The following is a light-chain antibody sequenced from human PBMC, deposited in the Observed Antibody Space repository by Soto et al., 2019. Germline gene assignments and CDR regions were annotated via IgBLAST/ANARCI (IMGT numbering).Light chain of an antibody. J-gene: IGLJ1*01. CDR3: CSYDGNGFFYV. CDR1: SSDLGSYDL. V-gene: IGLV2-23*02. CDR2: EVT. Sequence: QSALTQPASVSRSAGRAITISCTRASSDLGSYDLLSWYQQHPGKAPKTIINEVTTRPSGGSKRFSGSKSGNTTSLTTSGLQPLVQADYSCCSYDGNGFFYVIGTGRKVTVL.